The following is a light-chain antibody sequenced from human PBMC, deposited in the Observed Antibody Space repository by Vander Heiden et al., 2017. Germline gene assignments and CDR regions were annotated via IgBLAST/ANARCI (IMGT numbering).Light chain of an antibody. CDR3: HQYDSYTPRT. CDR1: QTISTW. J-gene: IGKJ1*01. Sequence: DIQMTQSPPTLAASVGDRVTITCRASQTISTWLAWYQHKPGEAPKLLIYKASSLESGVPSRFSGSGSGTEFTLTISSLQPDDFATYYCHQYDSYTPRTFGQGTKVEVK. CDR2: KAS. V-gene: IGKV1-5*03.